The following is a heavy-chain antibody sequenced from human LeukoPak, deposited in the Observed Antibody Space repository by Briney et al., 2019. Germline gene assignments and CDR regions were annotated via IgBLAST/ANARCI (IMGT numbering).Heavy chain of an antibody. CDR1: GFTFSSYS. D-gene: IGHD2-21*01. CDR2: INSDGSST. CDR3: ARNHDYYSMGYYYYYMDV. Sequence: PGGSLRLSCAASGFTFSSYSMNWVRQAPGKGLVWVSRINSDGSSTSYADSVKGRFTISRDNAKNTLYLQMNSLRAEDTAVYYCARNHDYYSMGYYYYYMDVWGKGTTVTISS. V-gene: IGHV3-74*01. J-gene: IGHJ6*03.